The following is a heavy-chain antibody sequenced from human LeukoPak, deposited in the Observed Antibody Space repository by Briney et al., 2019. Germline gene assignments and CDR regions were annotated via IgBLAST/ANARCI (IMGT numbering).Heavy chain of an antibody. D-gene: IGHD5-12*01. Sequence: PGGSLRLSCAASGFTFDDYAMHWVRQAPGKGLEWVSLISGDGGSTYYADSGKGRFTISRDNSKNSLYLQMNSLRTEDTALYYCAKDIVATKARYYYYYYGMDVWGQGTTVTVSS. J-gene: IGHJ6*02. CDR1: GFTFDDYA. CDR3: AKDIVATKARYYYYYYGMDV. CDR2: ISGDGGST. V-gene: IGHV3-43*02.